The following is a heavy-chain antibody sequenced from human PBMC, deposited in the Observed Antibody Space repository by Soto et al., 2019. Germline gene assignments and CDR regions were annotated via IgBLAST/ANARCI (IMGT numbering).Heavy chain of an antibody. V-gene: IGHV3-23*01. J-gene: IGHJ4*02. CDR1: GFTFSTYA. CDR2: LSGSGGTT. D-gene: IGHD3-10*01. Sequence: EVQLLVSGGGLVQPGGSLRLSCSTSGFTFSTYAMNWVRQAPGKGLEWVSALSGSGGTTYYADSVRGRFTISRDNSKNTLFLQMSSLRAEDTALYYCAKQREGYGSGSDTFYFDFWGQGNLVTVSS. CDR3: AKQREGYGSGSDTFYFDF.